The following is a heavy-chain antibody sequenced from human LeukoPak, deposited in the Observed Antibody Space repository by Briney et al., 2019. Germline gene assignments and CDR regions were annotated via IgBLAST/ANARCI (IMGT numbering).Heavy chain of an antibody. D-gene: IGHD3-10*01. V-gene: IGHV3-20*04. CDR1: GFTFDDYG. CDR2: INWSGGST. CDR3: ARSYGSGSYDY. J-gene: IGHJ4*02. Sequence: AGGSLRLSCAASGFTFDDYGMSWVRQAPGKGLEWVSGINWSGGSTGYADSVKGRFTISRDNAKNSLYLQMNSLRAEDTALYYCARSYGSGSYDYWGQGTLVTVSS.